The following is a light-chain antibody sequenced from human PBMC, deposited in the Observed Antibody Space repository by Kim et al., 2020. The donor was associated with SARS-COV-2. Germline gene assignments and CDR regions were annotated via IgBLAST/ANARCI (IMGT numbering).Light chain of an antibody. CDR3: QQYAGSPWT. CDR1: QSVSSSY. Sequence: EIVLTQSPGTLSFSPGERATLSCRASQSVSSSYLAWYQHKPGQAPRLLVYGASNRATGIPDRFSGSGSGTDFTLTIDRLEPEDFAVYYCQQYAGSPWTFGQGTKVDIK. J-gene: IGKJ1*01. V-gene: IGKV3-20*01. CDR2: GAS.